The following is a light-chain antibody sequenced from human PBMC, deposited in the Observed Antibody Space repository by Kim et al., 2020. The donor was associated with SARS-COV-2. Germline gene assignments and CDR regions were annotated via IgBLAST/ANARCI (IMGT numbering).Light chain of an antibody. CDR2: AAS. J-gene: IGKJ1*01. V-gene: IGKV3-20*01. CDR3: HQYASSLQT. Sequence: PGERATLSCRASQSVTNNFLGWYQQKPGQAPRLLMYAASRRATGIEDRFSGSGSGTDFTLTISRLEPEDFAVYYCHQYASSLQTFGQGTKVDIK. CDR1: QSVTNNF.